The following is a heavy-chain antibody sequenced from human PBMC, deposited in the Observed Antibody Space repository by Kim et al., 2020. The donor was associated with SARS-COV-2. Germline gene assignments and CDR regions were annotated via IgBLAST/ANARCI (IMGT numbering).Heavy chain of an antibody. CDR1: GFTFNKYS. D-gene: IGHD1-1*01. CDR3: ARLRKIQLDLGPYMDV. Sequence: GGSLRLSCAASGFTFNKYSMNWVRQAPGKGLEWVSSISSSSSHIYYADSVKGRFTISRDNAKNLLYLQMNSLRAEDTAVYYCARLRKIQLDLGPYMDVWGKGNTVTVSS. CDR2: ISSSSSHI. J-gene: IGHJ6*03. V-gene: IGHV3-21*06.